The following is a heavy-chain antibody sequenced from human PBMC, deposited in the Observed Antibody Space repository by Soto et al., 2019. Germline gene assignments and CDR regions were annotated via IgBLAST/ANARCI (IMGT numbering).Heavy chain of an antibody. V-gene: IGHV3-33*01. CDR2: IWYDGSNK. J-gene: IGHJ3*02. CDR3: ARVWGGYCSGGSCYSDAFDI. D-gene: IGHD2-15*01. CDR1: GFTFSSYG. Sequence: QVQLVESGGGVVQPGRSLRLSCAASGFTFSSYGMHWVRQAPGKGLEWVAVIWYDGSNKYYADSVKGRFTISRDNSKNTLYLQMNSLRAEDTAVYYCARVWGGYCSGGSCYSDAFDIWGQGTMVTVSS.